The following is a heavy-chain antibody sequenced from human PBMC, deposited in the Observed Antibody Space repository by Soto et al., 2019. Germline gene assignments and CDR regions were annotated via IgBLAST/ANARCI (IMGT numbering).Heavy chain of an antibody. CDR3: ARPSDSCRSCPADAFDI. CDR1: GGSISSSNW. Sequence: SETLSLTCAVSGGSISSSNWWSWVRQPPGKGLEWIGEIYHSGSTNYNPSPKSRVTISVDKSKNQFSLKLSSVTAADTAVYYCARPSDSCRSCPADAFDIWGQGTMVTVSS. D-gene: IGHD2-2*01. CDR2: IYHSGST. V-gene: IGHV4-4*02. J-gene: IGHJ3*02.